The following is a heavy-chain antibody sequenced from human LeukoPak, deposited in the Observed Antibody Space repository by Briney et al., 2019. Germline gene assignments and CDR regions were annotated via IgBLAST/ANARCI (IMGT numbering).Heavy chain of an antibody. CDR1: GYTFTNYD. D-gene: IGHD2-2*01. CDR3: ARAGYCSTTSCPPFDY. V-gene: IGHV1-8*01. Sequence: GASVKVSCKASGYTFTNYDINWVRQATGQGLEWMGWMNPNNPNRGYAQKFQGRVTMTRDTSISTAYMELSSLRSEDTAVYYCARAGYCSTTSCPPFDYWGQGTLVTVSS. CDR2: MNPNNPNR. J-gene: IGHJ4*02.